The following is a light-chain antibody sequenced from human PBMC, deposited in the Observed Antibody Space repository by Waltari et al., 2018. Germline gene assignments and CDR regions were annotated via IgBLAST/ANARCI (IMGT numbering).Light chain of an antibody. V-gene: IGKV3-20*01. CDR2: GAS. Sequence: EIVLTQSPGTLSLSPGERATLSCRASQSVGRSLAWYQQKPGQAPRLLIYGASNRATGIPDRFSGSGFATDFSLTISSLEPEDFAVYYCQKYESLPATFGQGTKVEIK. CDR1: QSVGRS. CDR3: QKYESLPAT. J-gene: IGKJ1*01.